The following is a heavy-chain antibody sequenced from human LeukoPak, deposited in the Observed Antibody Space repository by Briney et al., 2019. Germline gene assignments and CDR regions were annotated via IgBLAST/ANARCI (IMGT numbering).Heavy chain of an antibody. CDR2: ISSSSSYI. V-gene: IGHV3-21*01. CDR1: GFTFSNYA. Sequence: PGGSLRLSCAGSGFTFSNYAMSWVRQAPGKGLEWVSSISSSSSYIYYADSVEGRFTISRDNAKNSLCLQMNSLRAEDTAVYYCARAPDYSNSGPADYWGQGTLVTVSS. CDR3: ARAPDYSNSGPADY. D-gene: IGHD4-11*01. J-gene: IGHJ4*02.